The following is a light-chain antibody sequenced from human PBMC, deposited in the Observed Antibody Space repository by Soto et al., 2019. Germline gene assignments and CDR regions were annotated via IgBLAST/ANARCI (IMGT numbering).Light chain of an antibody. CDR1: SSDIGAYNY. CDR2: EVS. Sequence: QSALTQPASVSEFPGQSITISCTGTSSDIGAYNYVSWYQQHPGRVPKLILYEVSNRPSGVSNRFSGSKSGNTAFLTISGLQTEDEADYYCSSYTTSSNVMFGGGTKVTVL. CDR3: SSYTTSSNVM. J-gene: IGLJ3*02. V-gene: IGLV2-14*01.